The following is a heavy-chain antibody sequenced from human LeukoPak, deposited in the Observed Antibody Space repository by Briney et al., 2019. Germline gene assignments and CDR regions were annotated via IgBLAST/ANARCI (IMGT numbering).Heavy chain of an antibody. CDR1: GFTFSSYW. D-gene: IGHD2-21*02. Sequence: GGSLRLSCAASGFTFSSYWMSWVRQAPGKGLEWVGRIKSKTDGGTTDYAAPVKGRFTISRDDSKNTLYLQMNSLKTEDTAVYYCTTDSLVVVTAPAFDIWGQGTMVTVSS. V-gene: IGHV3-15*01. CDR2: IKSKTDGGTT. CDR3: TTDSLVVVTAPAFDI. J-gene: IGHJ3*02.